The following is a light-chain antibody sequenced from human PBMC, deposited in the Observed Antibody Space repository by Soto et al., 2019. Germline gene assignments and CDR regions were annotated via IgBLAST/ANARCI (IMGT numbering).Light chain of an antibody. CDR3: QQYNSYCT. J-gene: IGKJ4*01. V-gene: IGKV1-5*01. CDR1: QSISSW. CDR2: DAS. Sequence: DIQMTQSPSTLSASVGDRFTITCRASQSISSWLAWYQQKPGKAPKLLIYDASSLESGVPSRFSGSGSGTEFTLTISSLQPDDFATYYCQQYNSYCTFGGGTKVDIK.